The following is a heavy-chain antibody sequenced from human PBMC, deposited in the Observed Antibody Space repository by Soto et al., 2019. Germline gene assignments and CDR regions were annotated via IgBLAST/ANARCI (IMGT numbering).Heavy chain of an antibody. Sequence: PSETLSLTCTVSGGSISSGGYYWSWIRQHPGKGLEWIGYIYYSGSTYYNPSLKSRATISVDTSKNQFSLKLSSVTAADTAVYYCASFPYYYDSSGYPMADAFDIWGQGTMVTVSS. J-gene: IGHJ3*02. CDR3: ASFPYYYDSSGYPMADAFDI. D-gene: IGHD3-22*01. V-gene: IGHV4-31*03. CDR2: IYYSGST. CDR1: GGSISSGGYY.